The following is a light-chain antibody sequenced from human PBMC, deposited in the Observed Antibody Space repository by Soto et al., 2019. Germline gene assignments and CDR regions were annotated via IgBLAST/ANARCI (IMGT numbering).Light chain of an antibody. CDR3: MQHTDFPIT. V-gene: IGKV2-40*01. J-gene: IGKJ5*01. CDR2: ALS. CDR1: QSLLDTDDGSTY. Sequence: EIVLTQTPLSLPVSPGEPASISCRSSQSLLDTDDGSTYLDWYLQKPGQSPQLLIYALSSRAFGVPDRFSGSGSGTEFTLRISRVETEDVGVYYCMQHTDFPITFGQGTRLEIK.